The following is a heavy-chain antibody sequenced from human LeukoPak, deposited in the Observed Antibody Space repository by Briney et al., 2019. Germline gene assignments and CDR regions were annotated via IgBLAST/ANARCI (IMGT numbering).Heavy chain of an antibody. CDR2: IIPIFGTA. CDR1: GGTFSSYA. V-gene: IGHV1-69*13. D-gene: IGHD2-15*01. CDR3: ATPAAYCSGGSCWLPPGYYYGMDV. Sequence: ASVKVSCKASGGTFSSYAISWVRQAPGQGLEWMGGIIPIFGTANYAQKFQGRVTITADESTSTAYMELSSLRSEDTAVYYCATPAAYCSGGSCWLPPGYYYGMDVWGQGTTVTVPS. J-gene: IGHJ6*02.